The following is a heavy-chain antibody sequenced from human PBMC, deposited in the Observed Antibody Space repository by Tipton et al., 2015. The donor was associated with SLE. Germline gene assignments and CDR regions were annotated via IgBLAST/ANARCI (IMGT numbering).Heavy chain of an antibody. CDR1: GGSFSGYY. CDR2: INHSGST. CDR3: ASPGSSSPWDY. J-gene: IGHJ4*02. Sequence: TLSLTCAVYGGSFSGYYWSWIRQPPGKGLEWIGEINHSGSTNYNPSLKSRVTISVDTSKNQFSLKLSSVTAADTAVYYCASPGSSSPWDYWGQGTLVTVSS. V-gene: IGHV4-34*01. D-gene: IGHD6-6*01.